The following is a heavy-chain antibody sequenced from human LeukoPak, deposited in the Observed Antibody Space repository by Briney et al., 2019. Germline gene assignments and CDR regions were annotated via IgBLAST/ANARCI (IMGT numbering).Heavy chain of an antibody. CDR2: IWYDGSNK. D-gene: IGHD4-17*01. Sequence: GGSLRLSCAAYGFTFSIYAMHWVRQAPGKGLEWVAAIWYDGSNKYYPDSVKGRFTISRDNAKNSLYLQMNSLRAEDTALYYCAKDRNGDYAMDYWGQGTLVTVSS. CDR3: AKDRNGDYAMDY. CDR1: GFTFSIYA. V-gene: IGHV3-33*03. J-gene: IGHJ4*02.